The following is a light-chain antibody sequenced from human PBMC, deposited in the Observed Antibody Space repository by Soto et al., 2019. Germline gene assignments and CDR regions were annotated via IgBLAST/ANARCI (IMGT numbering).Light chain of an antibody. Sequence: IVLTQSPGTLSFTPGERATLSCRASQSVSSSYLAWYQQKPGQAPSLLIYGASSRATGIPDRFSGSGSGTDFALTISRLEPEDSAVYYCQQYGSSPPFTFGPGTIVDIK. V-gene: IGKV3-20*01. CDR1: QSVSSSY. J-gene: IGKJ3*01. CDR3: QQYGSSPPFT. CDR2: GAS.